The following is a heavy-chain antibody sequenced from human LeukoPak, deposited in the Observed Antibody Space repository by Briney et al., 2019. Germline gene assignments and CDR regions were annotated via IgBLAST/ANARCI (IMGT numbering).Heavy chain of an antibody. CDR1: GFTFSSYS. D-gene: IGHD3-22*01. CDR2: ISSSSSTI. J-gene: IGHJ4*02. V-gene: IGHV3-48*04. CDR3: ARSGRNYYYSSGYPLDY. Sequence: GGSLRLSCAASGFTFSSYSMNWVRQAPGGGLGWVSYISSSSSTIYYADSVKGRFTISRDNAKNSLYLQMNSLRAEDTAVYYCARSGRNYYYSSGYPLDYWGQGTLVTVSS.